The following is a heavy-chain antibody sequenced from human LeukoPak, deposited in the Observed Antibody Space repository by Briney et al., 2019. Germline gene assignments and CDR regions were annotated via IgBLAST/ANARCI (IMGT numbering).Heavy chain of an antibody. CDR1: GFTFSSYA. J-gene: IGHJ4*02. Sequence: GGSLRLSCAASGFTFSSYAMHWVRQAPGKGLEWVAVISYDGSNKYYADSVKGRFTISRDNSKNTLYLQMNSLGAEDTAVYYCARDAGQLLPFDYWGQGTLVTVSS. V-gene: IGHV3-30-3*01. CDR3: ARDAGQLLPFDY. CDR2: ISYDGSNK. D-gene: IGHD2-2*01.